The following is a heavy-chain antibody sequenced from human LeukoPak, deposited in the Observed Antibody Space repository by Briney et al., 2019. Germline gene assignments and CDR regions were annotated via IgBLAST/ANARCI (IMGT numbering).Heavy chain of an antibody. CDR2: INPNSGGT. D-gene: IGHD6-13*01. CDR1: GYTFTGYY. V-gene: IGHV1-2*02. J-gene: IGHJ6*03. CDR3: ARGGIRIAAAGTGSYYYYYMDV. Sequence: ASVKVSCKASGYTFTGYYMHWVRQAPGQGLEWIGWINPNSGGTNYAQKFQGRVTMTRDTSISTAYMELSRLRSDDTAVYYCARGGIRIAAAGTGSYYYYYMDVWGKGTTVTVSS.